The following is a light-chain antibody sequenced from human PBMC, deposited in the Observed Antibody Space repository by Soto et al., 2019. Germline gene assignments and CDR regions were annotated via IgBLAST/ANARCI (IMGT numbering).Light chain of an antibody. J-gene: IGLJ2*01. CDR3: RSYTSSSTL. CDR1: SSDVGGYNY. V-gene: IGLV2-14*01. CDR2: DVS. Sequence: QSVLTQPASVSGSPGQSITISCTGTSSDVGGYNYVSWYQQQPGKAPKLMIYDVSNRPAGVSNRFSGSKAGNTACLTLSGLQGEDEADYYCRSYTSSSTLFGGGTKLTVL.